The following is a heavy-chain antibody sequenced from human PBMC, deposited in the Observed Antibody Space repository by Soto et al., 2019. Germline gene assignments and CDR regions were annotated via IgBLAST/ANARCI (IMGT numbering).Heavy chain of an antibody. J-gene: IGHJ5*02. CDR2: IYYSGTT. D-gene: IGHD3-22*01. CDR1: GGSFSGYY. CDR3: ARLKGEFFITTYNWLDP. V-gene: IGHV4-34*01. Sequence: PSETLSLTCAVYGGSFSGYYWSWIRQPPGKGLEWIGDIYYSGTTHYNPSLKSRVTISIDTSKNQFSLHLRSVTAADTAVYYCARLKGEFFITTYNWLDPWGQGTPVTVSS.